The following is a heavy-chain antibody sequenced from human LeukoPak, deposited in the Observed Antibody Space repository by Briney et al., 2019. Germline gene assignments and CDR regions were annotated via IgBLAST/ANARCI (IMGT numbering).Heavy chain of an antibody. CDR2: INHSGST. CDR3: ARASIAARDAFDI. Sequence: SETLSLTCAVYGGSFSGYYWSWIRQPPGKGLEWIGEINHSGSTNYNPSLKSRVTISVDTSKNQFSLKLSSVTAADTAVCYCARASIAARDAFDIWGQGTMVTVSS. J-gene: IGHJ3*02. CDR1: GGSFSGYY. D-gene: IGHD6-6*01. V-gene: IGHV4-34*01.